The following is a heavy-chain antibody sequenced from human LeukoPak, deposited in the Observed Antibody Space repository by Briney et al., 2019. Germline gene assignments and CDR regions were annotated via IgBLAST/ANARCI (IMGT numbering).Heavy chain of an antibody. Sequence: GGSLRLSCAASGLTFSTYWMHWVRQDPGKGLVWVSRISSDASITSYADPVKGRFTISRDNAKNILYLQMSSLRAEDTALYYCATSARTYIGSSLDYWGQGTLVTVSS. CDR3: ATSARTYIGSSLDY. J-gene: IGHJ4*02. CDR2: ISSDASIT. V-gene: IGHV3-74*01. D-gene: IGHD2-15*01. CDR1: GLTFSTYW.